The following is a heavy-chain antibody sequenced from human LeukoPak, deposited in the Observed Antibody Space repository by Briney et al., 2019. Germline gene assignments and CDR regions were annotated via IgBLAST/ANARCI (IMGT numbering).Heavy chain of an antibody. CDR2: INHIGSI. V-gene: IGHV4-34*01. CDR1: GFSFSTYA. CDR3: ARGGRNSWFYY. Sequence: GSLRLSCAASGFSFSTYAMSWVRQPPGKGLEWIGEINHIGSINYNPSLKSRVTMSGDTAKNQFSLKLSSVTAADTAFYYCARGGRNSWFYYWGQGALVTVSS. J-gene: IGHJ5*01.